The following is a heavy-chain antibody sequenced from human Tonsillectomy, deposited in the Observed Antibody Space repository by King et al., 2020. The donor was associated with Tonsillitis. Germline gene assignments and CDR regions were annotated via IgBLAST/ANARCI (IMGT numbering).Heavy chain of an antibody. Sequence: VQLVESGGGVVQPGRSLRLSCAASGFTFSSYAMHWVRQAPGKGLEWVAVISYDGSNKYYADSVKGRFTISRDNSKKTLYLQMNSLRAEDTAVYYCASERGEMYQLRNTTNWFDPWGQGTLVTVSS. J-gene: IGHJ5*02. CDR1: GFTFSSYA. V-gene: IGHV3-30*04. D-gene: IGHD2-2*01. CDR2: ISYDGSNK. CDR3: ASERGEMYQLRNTTNWFDP.